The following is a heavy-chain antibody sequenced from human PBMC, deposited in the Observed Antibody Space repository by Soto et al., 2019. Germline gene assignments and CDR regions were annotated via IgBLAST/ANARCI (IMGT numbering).Heavy chain of an antibody. V-gene: IGHV2-26*01. CDR1: GFSLSNARLG. CDR2: IFSNDEK. CDR3: ARSFAAAGTGFDY. Sequence: QVTLKESGPVLVKPTETLTLTCTVSGFSLSNARLGVSWIRQPPGKALEWLAHIFSNDEKSYTTSLTSRLTISKDTSKSQVVLTMTNVDPVDTATYCCARSFAAAGTGFDYWGQGTLVTVSS. J-gene: IGHJ4*02. D-gene: IGHD6-13*01.